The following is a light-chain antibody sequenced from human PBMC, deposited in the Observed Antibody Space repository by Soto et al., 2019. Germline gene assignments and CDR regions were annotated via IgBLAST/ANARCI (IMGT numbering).Light chain of an antibody. J-gene: IGKJ1*01. CDR1: QGISSG. V-gene: IGKV1-5*01. Sequence: DIQMTESPSSVSASLGDRVTITCRASQGISSGLAWYQQKPGKAPKLLIYDASSLESGVPSRFSGSGSGTEFTLTISSLQPDDFATYYCQQYNSYWWTFGQGTKVDIK. CDR3: QQYNSYWWT. CDR2: DAS.